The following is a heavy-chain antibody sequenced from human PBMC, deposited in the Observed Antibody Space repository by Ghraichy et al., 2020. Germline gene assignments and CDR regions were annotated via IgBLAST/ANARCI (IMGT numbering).Heavy chain of an antibody. J-gene: IGHJ6*02. CDR2: ISGNGGST. CDR3: AKEQDWLYSSPVGGMDV. V-gene: IGHV3-23*01. Sequence: GGSLRLSCAASGFTFSSYGMRWVRQAPGRGLEWVSGISGNGGSTYYPDSVKGRFTISRDNPKNTLYLQMNSLRVEDMAVYYCAKEQDWLYSSPVGGMDVWRQATTITVSS. D-gene: IGHD3/OR15-3a*01. CDR1: GFTFSSYG.